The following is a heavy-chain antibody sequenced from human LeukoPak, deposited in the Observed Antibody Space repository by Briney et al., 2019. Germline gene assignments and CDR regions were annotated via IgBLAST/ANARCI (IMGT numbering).Heavy chain of an antibody. CDR3: ARPQRGYSYGYKY. Sequence: GESLKISCKSSGYSFTSYWIGWVRQMPGKGLEWMGIIYPGDSDTRYSPSFQGQVTISAHKSISTAYLQWSSLKASDPAMYYCARPQRGYSYGYKYWGQGTLVTVSS. CDR2: IYPGDSDT. D-gene: IGHD5-18*01. V-gene: IGHV5-51*01. CDR1: GYSFTSYW. J-gene: IGHJ4*02.